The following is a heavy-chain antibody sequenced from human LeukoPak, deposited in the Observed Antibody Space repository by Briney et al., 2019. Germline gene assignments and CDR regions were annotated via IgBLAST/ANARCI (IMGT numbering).Heavy chain of an antibody. Sequence: SETLSLTCTVSGGSISSYYWSWIRQPPGKGLEWIGYIYYSGSNKYNPSLKSRVTISVDTSKNQFSLKLSSVTAADTAVYYCARPRGVVDAFDIWGQGTMVTVSS. CDR3: ARPRGVVDAFDI. CDR2: IYYSGSN. V-gene: IGHV4-59*01. D-gene: IGHD3-3*01. CDR1: GGSISSYY. J-gene: IGHJ3*02.